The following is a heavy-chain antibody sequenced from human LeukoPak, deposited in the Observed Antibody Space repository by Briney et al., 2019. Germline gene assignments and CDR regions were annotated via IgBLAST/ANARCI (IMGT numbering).Heavy chain of an antibody. CDR1: GYTFTSYA. D-gene: IGHD5-24*01. V-gene: IGHV1-46*01. CDR3: ARDNSVRDEAWWFNP. Sequence: ASVKVSCKASGYTFTSYAMNWVRQAPGQGPEWMGVINPSGTWTTYPQKFQGRLTLTRDMSTTTDYLELSSLRSEDTAVYYCARDNSVRDEAWWFNPWGQGTLVTVSS. J-gene: IGHJ5*02. CDR2: INPSGTWT.